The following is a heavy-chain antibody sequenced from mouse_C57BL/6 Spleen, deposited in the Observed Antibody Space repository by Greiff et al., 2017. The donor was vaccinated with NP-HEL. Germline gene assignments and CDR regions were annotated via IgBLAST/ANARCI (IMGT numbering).Heavy chain of an antibody. D-gene: IGHD1-1*01. CDR3: ARKGVYYGSSLWYFDV. CDR1: GYTFTSYT. V-gene: IGHV1-4*01. Sequence: QVQLQQSGAELARPGASVKMSCKASGYTFTSYTMHWVKQRPGQGLEWIGYINPSSGYTKYNQKFKDKATLTANKSSSTAYMQLSSLTSEDSAVYYCARKGVYYGSSLWYFDVWGTGTTVTVSS. CDR2: INPSSGYT. J-gene: IGHJ1*03.